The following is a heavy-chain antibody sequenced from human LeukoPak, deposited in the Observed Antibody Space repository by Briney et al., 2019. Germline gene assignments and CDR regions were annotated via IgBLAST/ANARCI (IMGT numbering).Heavy chain of an antibody. D-gene: IGHD1-20*01. Sequence: PGRSRRLSCAASGFTFSSYGMNWVRQAPGKGLEWVSSISSSSSYIYYADSVKGRFTISRDNAKNSLYLQMNSLRAEDTAVYYCARATSIGWLNWNDAPLFDYWGQGTLVTVSS. J-gene: IGHJ4*02. CDR3: ARATSIGWLNWNDAPLFDY. CDR1: GFTFSSYG. CDR2: ISSSSSYI. V-gene: IGHV3-21*01.